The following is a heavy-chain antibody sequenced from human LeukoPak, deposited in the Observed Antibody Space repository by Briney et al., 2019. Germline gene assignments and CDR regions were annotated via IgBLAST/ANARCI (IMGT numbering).Heavy chain of an antibody. CDR2: ISGSGGAT. Sequence: GGSLRLSCSASGFTFSSYAMHWVRQAPGKGLEYVSAISGSGGATYYADSVKGRFTISRDNSKNTLYLQMSSLRPEDTAVYCCVSLPRTTVTTSGDYWGQGTLVTVSS. D-gene: IGHD4-17*01. CDR1: GFTFSSYA. V-gene: IGHV3-64D*06. J-gene: IGHJ4*02. CDR3: VSLPRTTVTTSGDY.